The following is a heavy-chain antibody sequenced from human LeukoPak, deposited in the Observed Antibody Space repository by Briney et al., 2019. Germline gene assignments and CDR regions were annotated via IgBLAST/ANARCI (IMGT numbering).Heavy chain of an antibody. CDR2: IYIGDSDT. CDR3: ATGSGGDYDY. CDR1: GYIFASYW. V-gene: IGHV5-51*01. Sequence: GESLKISCKGSGYIFASYWIAWVRQMPGKGLEWMGIIYIGDSDTKYGPSFQGQVTISADKSISTAYLQWSSLKASDTAMYYCATGSGGDYDYWGQEPWSPSPQ. D-gene: IGHD2-8*02. J-gene: IGHJ4*01.